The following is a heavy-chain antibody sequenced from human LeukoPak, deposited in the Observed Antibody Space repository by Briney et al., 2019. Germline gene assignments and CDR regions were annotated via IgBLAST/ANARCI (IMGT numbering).Heavy chain of an antibody. J-gene: IGHJ4*02. V-gene: IGHV4-59*08. CDR3: ATTTIVAPGTTGGYYFDY. D-gene: IGHD6-13*01. CDR2: IYFSGST. Sequence: SETLSLTCTVSGGSITPYYWSWLRQPPGKGLEWIGYIYFSGSTNYNPSLKSRVTISADTSKNQFSLKLSSVTAADTAVYYCATTTIVAPGTTGGYYFDYWGQGTLVTVTS. CDR1: GGSITPYY.